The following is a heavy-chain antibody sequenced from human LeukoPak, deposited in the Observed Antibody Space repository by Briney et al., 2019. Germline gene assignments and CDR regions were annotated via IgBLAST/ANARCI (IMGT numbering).Heavy chain of an antibody. V-gene: IGHV3-21*01. J-gene: IGHJ3*02. Sequence: GGSLRLSCAASGFTFSSYAMSWVRQAPGKGLEWVSSISSSSSYIYYADSVKGRFTISRDNAKNSLYLQMNSLRAEDTAVYYCARDLPGSDAFDIWGQGTMVTVSS. D-gene: IGHD1-14*01. CDR2: ISSSSSYI. CDR1: GFTFSSYA. CDR3: ARDLPGSDAFDI.